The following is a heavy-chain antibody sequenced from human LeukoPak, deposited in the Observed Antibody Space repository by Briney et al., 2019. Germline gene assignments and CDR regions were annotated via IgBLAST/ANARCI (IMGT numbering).Heavy chain of an antibody. Sequence: SVKVSCKASAGTFSSYAISWVRQAPGQGLEWMGGIIPIFGTANYAQKFQGRVAITADESTSTAYMELSSLRSEDTAVYYCARDAAYDSSLFPDFDYWGQGTLVTVSS. CDR3: ARDAAYDSSLFPDFDY. V-gene: IGHV1-69*01. D-gene: IGHD3-22*01. CDR1: AGTFSSYA. J-gene: IGHJ4*02. CDR2: IIPIFGTA.